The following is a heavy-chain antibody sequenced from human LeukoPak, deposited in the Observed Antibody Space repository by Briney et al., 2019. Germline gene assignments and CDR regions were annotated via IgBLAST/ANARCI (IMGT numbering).Heavy chain of an antibody. CDR3: VGGSERLDNWFDP. CDR2: ISGSYSVI. D-gene: IGHD1-1*01. V-gene: IGHV3-48*01. CDR1: GFTYNNYG. J-gene: IGHJ5*02. Sequence: GGSLRLSCAASGFTYNNYGMNWVRQAPGKGLEWLSYISGSYSVIHYADSVKGRFTISRDNVKKSVFLQMNSLRVDDTALYYCVGGSERLDNWFDPWGQGTLVTVSS.